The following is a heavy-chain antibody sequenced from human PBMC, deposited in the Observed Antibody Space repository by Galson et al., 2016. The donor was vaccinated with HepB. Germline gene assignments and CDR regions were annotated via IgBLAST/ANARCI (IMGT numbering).Heavy chain of an antibody. V-gene: IGHV3-72*01. D-gene: IGHD3-10*01. Sequence: SLRLSCAASGFTFSDHYMDWVRQAPGKGLEWVGRIKNKPNGYTTEYAASVKGRFTISRDDSKSSLYLQLNSLKTEDTAVYYCARWFYSGPGHDSWGQGTLVTVSS. CDR1: GFTFSDHY. J-gene: IGHJ4*02. CDR3: ARWFYSGPGHDS. CDR2: IKNKPNGYTT.